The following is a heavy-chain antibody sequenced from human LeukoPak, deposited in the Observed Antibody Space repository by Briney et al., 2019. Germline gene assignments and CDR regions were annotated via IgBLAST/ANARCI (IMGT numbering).Heavy chain of an antibody. J-gene: IGHJ3*02. CDR2: IYTSGST. D-gene: IGHD6-6*01. V-gene: IGHV4-4*07. CDR3: ARDINEVAARRGEENAFDI. Sequence: SETLSLTCTVSGGSISSYYWSWIRQPAGKGLEWIGRIYTSGSTNYNPSLKSRVTMSVDTSKNQFSLKLSSVTAADTAVYYCARDINEVAARRGEENAFDIWGQGTMVTVSS. CDR1: GGSISSYY.